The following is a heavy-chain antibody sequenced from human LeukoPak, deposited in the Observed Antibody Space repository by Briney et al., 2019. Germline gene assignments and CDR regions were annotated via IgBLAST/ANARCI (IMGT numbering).Heavy chain of an antibody. CDR2: IYYSGST. Sequence: KPSETLSLTCTVSGGSISSSSYYWGWIRQPPGKGLEWIGSIYYSGSTYYNPSLKSRVTISVDTPKNQFSLKLSSVTAADTAVYYCARVGGDIVVVVAATRPYYFDYWGQGTLVTVSS. CDR3: ARVGGDIVVVVAATRPYYFDY. V-gene: IGHV4-39*07. D-gene: IGHD2-15*01. J-gene: IGHJ4*02. CDR1: GGSISSSSYY.